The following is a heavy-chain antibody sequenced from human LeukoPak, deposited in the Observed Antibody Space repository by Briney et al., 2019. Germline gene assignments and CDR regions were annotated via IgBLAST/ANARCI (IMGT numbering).Heavy chain of an antibody. J-gene: IGHJ3*02. Sequence: RAGGSLRLSCAASGFNFTNYNMNWVRQAPGKGLEWVSSIHSSSGSIYYADSLKGRFTISRDNAKNSLYLQMNSLRAEDTAVYYCARDLAWDAFDIWGQGTMVTVSS. V-gene: IGHV3-21*01. CDR1: GFNFTNYN. CDR2: IHSSSGSI. CDR3: ARDLAWDAFDI.